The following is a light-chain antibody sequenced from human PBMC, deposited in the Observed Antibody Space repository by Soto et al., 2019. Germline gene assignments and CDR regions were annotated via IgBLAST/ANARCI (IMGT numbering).Light chain of an antibody. J-gene: IGLJ2*01. CDR3: SSYTSSSTLGV. CDR2: DVS. V-gene: IGLV2-14*03. CDR1: SSDVGAYNY. Sequence: QAVVTQPASVSGSPGQSITISCTGTSSDVGAYNYVSWYQHHPGKAPKLMIYDVSHRPSGVSNRFSGSKSGNTASLTISGLQAEDEADYYCSSYTSSSTLGVFGGGTKVTVL.